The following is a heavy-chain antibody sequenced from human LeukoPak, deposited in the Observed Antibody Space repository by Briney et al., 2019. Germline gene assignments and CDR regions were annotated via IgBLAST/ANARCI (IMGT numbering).Heavy chain of an antibody. CDR1: GYTFTGYY. D-gene: IGHD3-22*01. CDR3: ARSPPYPYYDSSGYLHWFDP. CDR2: INPNSGGT. Sequence: GASVKVSCKASGYTFTGYYMHWVRQAPGQGLGWMGWINPNSGGTNYAQKFQGRVTMTRDTSISTAYMELSRLRSDDTAVYYCARSPPYPYYDSSGYLHWFDPWGQGTLVTVSS. V-gene: IGHV1-2*02. J-gene: IGHJ5*02.